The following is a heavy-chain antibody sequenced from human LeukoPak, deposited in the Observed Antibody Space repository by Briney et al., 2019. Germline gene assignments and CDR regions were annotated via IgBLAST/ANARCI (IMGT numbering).Heavy chain of an antibody. J-gene: IGHJ4*02. CDR2: IFYSGST. Sequence: SETLSLTCTVSSGSISTSNYYWGWVRQPPGKALEWIGNIFYSGSTYYSPSLKSRVTISVDTSKNQFSLKLSSVTAADTAVYYCARHGPRVRGVPIDYWGQGTLVTVSS. D-gene: IGHD3-10*01. V-gene: IGHV4-39*01. CDR1: SGSISTSNYY. CDR3: ARHGPRVRGVPIDY.